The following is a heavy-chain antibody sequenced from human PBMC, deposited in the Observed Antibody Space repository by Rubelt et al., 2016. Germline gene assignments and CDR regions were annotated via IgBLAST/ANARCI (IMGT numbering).Heavy chain of an antibody. Sequence: QLQLQESGPGLVKPSETLSLTCTVSGCSISSSSYYWGWIRQPPGKGLAWIGSIYCRGSTYYSPSFKSRVTISVETSKNQFSLKLSSGTAADTAVYYCARGKDYWGQGTLVTVSS. CDR3: ARGKDY. CDR2: IYCRGST. CDR1: GCSISSSSYY. J-gene: IGHJ4*02. V-gene: IGHV4-39*07.